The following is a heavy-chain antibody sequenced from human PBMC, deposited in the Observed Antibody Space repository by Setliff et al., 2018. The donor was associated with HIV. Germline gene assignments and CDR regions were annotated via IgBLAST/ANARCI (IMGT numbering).Heavy chain of an antibody. CDR1: GFTFSGSA. Sequence: PGGSLRLSCAASGFTFSGSAMHWVRQASGKGLEWVGRIRSKANSYATAYAASVKGRFTISRDDSKNTAYLQMNSLKTEDTAVYYCTTRVEAFDIWGQGTMVTVSS. CDR2: IRSKANSYAT. V-gene: IGHV3-73*01. J-gene: IGHJ3*02. CDR3: TTRVEAFDI.